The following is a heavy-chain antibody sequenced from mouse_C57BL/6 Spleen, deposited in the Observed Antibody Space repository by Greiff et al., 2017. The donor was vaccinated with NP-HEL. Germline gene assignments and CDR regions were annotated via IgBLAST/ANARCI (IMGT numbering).Heavy chain of an antibody. CDR3: ARDYYEGVAY. J-gene: IGHJ3*01. V-gene: IGHV1-82*01. Sequence: QVQLQQSGPELVKPGASVKISCKASGYAFSSSWMNWVKQRPGKGLEWIGRIYPGDGDTNYNGKFKGKATLTADKSSSTAYMQLSSLTSEDSAVYFCARDYYEGVAYWGQGTLVTVSA. CDR1: GYAFSSSW. CDR2: IYPGDGDT. D-gene: IGHD1-1*01.